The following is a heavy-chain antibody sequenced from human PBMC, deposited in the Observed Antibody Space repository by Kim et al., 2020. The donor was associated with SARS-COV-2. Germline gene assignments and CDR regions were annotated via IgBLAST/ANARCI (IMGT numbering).Heavy chain of an antibody. J-gene: IGHJ5*02. D-gene: IGHD3-10*01. Sequence: SLKSRDTRSVDTSKNQFSLKLSSVTAAGTAVYYCARIDLYGSGSDAPLDLWGQGTLVTVSS. V-gene: IGHV4-34*01. CDR3: ARIDLYGSGSDAPLDL.